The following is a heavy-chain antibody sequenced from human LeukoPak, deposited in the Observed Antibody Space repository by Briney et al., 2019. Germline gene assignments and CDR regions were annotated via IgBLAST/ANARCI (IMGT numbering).Heavy chain of an antibody. Sequence: PSETLSLTCTVSGGSISSYYWSWIRQPPGKGLEWIGYIYYSGSTNYNPSLKSRVTISVDTSKTQFSLMLNSVTAADTAVYFCARNGRGDRADAFDIWGQGTVVTVSS. CDR2: IYYSGST. J-gene: IGHJ3*02. V-gene: IGHV4-59*01. CDR3: ARNGRGDRADAFDI. CDR1: GGSISSYY. D-gene: IGHD2-21*01.